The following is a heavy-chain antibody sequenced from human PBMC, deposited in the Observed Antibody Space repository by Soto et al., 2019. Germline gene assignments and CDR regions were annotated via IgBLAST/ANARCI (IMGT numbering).Heavy chain of an antibody. J-gene: IGHJ4*01. CDR2: ISAYNGNA. V-gene: IGHV1-18*01. Sequence: ASVKAYCKASGYTFTSYGISWVRQAPGQGLEWMGWISAYNGNANYAQKLQGRVTMTTDTSTSTAYMELRSLRSDDTAVYYCARGKLGYSSGWYAVDYWGHGTLVTVSS. D-gene: IGHD6-19*01. CDR3: ARGKLGYSSGWYAVDY. CDR1: GYTFTSYG.